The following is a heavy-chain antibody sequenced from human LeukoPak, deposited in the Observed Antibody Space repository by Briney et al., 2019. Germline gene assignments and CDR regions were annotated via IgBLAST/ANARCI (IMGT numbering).Heavy chain of an antibody. CDR2: INQGGSEK. D-gene: IGHD2-21*02. Sequence: GGSLRLSCAPSGFTFSTYWMGWVRQAPGKGLEWLANINQGGSEKYYVDSVKGRFTISRDNAKNSLFLQMNSMRAEDTAVYYCARDVGDLWGQGTLVTVSS. V-gene: IGHV3-7*01. CDR1: GFTFSTYW. J-gene: IGHJ4*02. CDR3: ARDVGDL.